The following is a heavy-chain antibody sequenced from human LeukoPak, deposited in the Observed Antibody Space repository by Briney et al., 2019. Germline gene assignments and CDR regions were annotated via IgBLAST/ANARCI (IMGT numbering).Heavy chain of an antibody. V-gene: IGHV1-8*01. CDR3: ASSYGDYDWFDP. D-gene: IGHD4-17*01. J-gene: IGHJ5*02. CDR2: MNPNSGNT. Sequence: GASVKVSCKASGYTFTSYDINWVRQATGQGLEWMGWMNPNSGNTGYAQKFQGRVTMTRNTSISTAYMELSSLRSEDTAVYYCASSYGDYDWFDPWGQGTLVTVSS. CDR1: GYTFTSYD.